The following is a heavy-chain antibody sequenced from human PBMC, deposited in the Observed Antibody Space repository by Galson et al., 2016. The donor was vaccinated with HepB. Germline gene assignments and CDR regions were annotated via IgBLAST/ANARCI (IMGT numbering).Heavy chain of an antibody. J-gene: IGHJ4*02. CDR1: GGSISSGGYY. CDR2: IYYNGST. V-gene: IGHV4-31*03. Sequence: TLSLTCTVSGGSISSGGYYWSWIRQHPGKGLEWIGYIYYNGSTYYNPSLKSRVTISVDTSKNQFSLKLSSVTAADTAVYYCARSRNYDILTGYYTYFDYWGQGTLVTVSS. D-gene: IGHD3-9*01. CDR3: ARSRNYDILTGYYTYFDY.